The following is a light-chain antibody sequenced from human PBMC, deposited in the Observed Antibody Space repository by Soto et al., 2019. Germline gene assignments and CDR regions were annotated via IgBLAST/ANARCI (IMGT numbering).Light chain of an antibody. CDR1: QSVSSSY. V-gene: IGKV3-20*01. CDR2: GAS. J-gene: IGKJ3*01. CDR3: QQYGSSPQG. Sequence: EIVLTQSTGTLSLSPGERATLSCRASQSVSSSYLAWYQQKPGQAPRLLIYGASSRATGIPDRFSGSGSGTDFTLTISRLEPEDFAVYYCQQYGSSPQGFGPVNKVDIK.